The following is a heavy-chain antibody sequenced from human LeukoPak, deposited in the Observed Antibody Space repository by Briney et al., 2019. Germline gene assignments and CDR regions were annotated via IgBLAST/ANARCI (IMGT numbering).Heavy chain of an antibody. Sequence: GGSLRLSCAASGFTVSSNYMSWVRQAPGKGLEWVSAISGSGGSTYYADSVKGRFTISRDNSKNTLYLQMNSLRAEDTAVYYCAKGLYVVPAALDAFDIWGQGTMVTVSS. CDR2: ISGSGGST. CDR3: AKGLYVVPAALDAFDI. D-gene: IGHD2-2*01. V-gene: IGHV3-23*01. CDR1: GFTVSSNY. J-gene: IGHJ3*02.